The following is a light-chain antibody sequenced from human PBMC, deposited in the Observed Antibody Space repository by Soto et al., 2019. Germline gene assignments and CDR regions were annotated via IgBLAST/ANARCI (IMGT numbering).Light chain of an antibody. CDR1: QSLSGNY. CDR3: EQYGSLPWT. V-gene: IGKV3-20*01. CDR2: SAS. Sequence: EIVLTQSPGTLSLSPGERATLSCRASQSLSGNYLAWYQQKSDQAPRLLIYSASIRATGIPDRFSGSGSGTDVTLSISRLAPEDFAVYHCEQYGSLPWTFGQGTKVEI. J-gene: IGKJ1*01.